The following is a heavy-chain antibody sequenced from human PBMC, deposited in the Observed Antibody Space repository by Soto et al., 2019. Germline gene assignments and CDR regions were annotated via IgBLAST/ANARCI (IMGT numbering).Heavy chain of an antibody. V-gene: IGHV4-31*03. CDR3: AGGVVGGLIITDAFDI. D-gene: IGHD3-10*01. CDR1: GGSIRSGGYY. CDR2: IYYSGST. Sequence: SETLSLTCTVSGGSIRSGGYYWSWILHHPGKGLEWIGYIYYSGSTYYNPSLKSRVTISEDTSKNHFSLKLSSVTAADTAVYYCAGGVVGGLIITDAFDIWGNWKMVTV. J-gene: IGHJ3*02.